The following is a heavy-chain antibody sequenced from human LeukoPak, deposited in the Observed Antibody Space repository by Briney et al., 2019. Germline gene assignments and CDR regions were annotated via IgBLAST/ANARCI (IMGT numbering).Heavy chain of an antibody. CDR1: GYTFTSYY. Sequence: GASVKVSCKASGYTFTSYYMHSVRQAAGQGREWMGIINPSGGSTSYPQKFQGRVTMTRDTYTSTVYMELSSLRSEDTAVYYCASPAAGTGPYYFDYWGQGTLVTVSS. J-gene: IGHJ4*02. V-gene: IGHV1-46*01. CDR3: ASPAAGTGPYYFDY. D-gene: IGHD6-13*01. CDR2: INPSGGST.